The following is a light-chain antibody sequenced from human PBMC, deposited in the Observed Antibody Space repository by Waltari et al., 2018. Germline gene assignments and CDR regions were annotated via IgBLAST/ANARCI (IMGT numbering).Light chain of an antibody. V-gene: IGLV4-69*01. J-gene: IGLJ3*02. CDR3: QTWSTGIQV. Sequence: LVLTQSPSASASLGASVKLTCSLPGEYRAYAIACHQQQPLKGPRYLLTVNSDGSHKKGDGISQRFSGSSSDLDRYLIISRLQSDDEADYFCQTWSTGIQVFGSGTKLTVL. CDR2: VNSDGSH. CDR1: GEYRAYA.